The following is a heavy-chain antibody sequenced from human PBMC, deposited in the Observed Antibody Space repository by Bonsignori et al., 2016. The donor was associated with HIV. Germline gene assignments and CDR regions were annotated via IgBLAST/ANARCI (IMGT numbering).Heavy chain of an antibody. CDR2: IHPGNSET. J-gene: IGHJ3*01. Sequence: VRQMPGKGLEWMGIIHPGNSETRFGPSFQGRVTFSVDKSITTAHLHWRSLKASDTAMYYCTLPGFYDIHSDVPDVWGQGTMVTVSS. V-gene: IGHV5-51*01. CDR3: TLPGFYDIHSDVPDV. D-gene: IGHD3-16*01.